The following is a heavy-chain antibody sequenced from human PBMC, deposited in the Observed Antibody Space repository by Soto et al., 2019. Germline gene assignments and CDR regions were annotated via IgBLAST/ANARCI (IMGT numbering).Heavy chain of an antibody. CDR2: IYYSGTIT. D-gene: IGHD1-26*01. J-gene: IGHJ4*02. Sequence: WTWIRQPPGKGLEWMGYIYYSGTITNYNPSLKSRVTLSVDTSKNQFSLKLSSVTAADTAVYYCARLGGSYAVPHFDYWGQGTLVTVSS. CDR3: ARLGGSYAVPHFDY. V-gene: IGHV4-59*08.